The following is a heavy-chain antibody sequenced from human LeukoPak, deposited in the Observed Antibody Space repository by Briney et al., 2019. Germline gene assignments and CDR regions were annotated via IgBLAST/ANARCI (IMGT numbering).Heavy chain of an antibody. CDR1: GSTFSSYW. Sequence: PGGSLRLSCAASGSTFSSYWMSWVRQAPGKGLEWVANMKYDGSEKYYVDSVKGRFTISRDNAKNSLYLQMNSLRAEDTAVYYCARETELWFGDNYMDVWGKGTTVTVSS. J-gene: IGHJ6*03. V-gene: IGHV3-7*01. CDR2: MKYDGSEK. D-gene: IGHD3-10*01. CDR3: ARETELWFGDNYMDV.